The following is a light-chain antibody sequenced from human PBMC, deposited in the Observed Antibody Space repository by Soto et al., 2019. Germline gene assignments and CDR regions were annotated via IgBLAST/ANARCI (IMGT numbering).Light chain of an antibody. J-gene: IGLJ1*01. V-gene: IGLV2-11*01. CDR1: SSDVGAYNY. CDR2: DVS. CDR3: CSYAGSYNYV. Sequence: QSALAHPRSVCWSPGHSVTIACTGTSSDVGAYNYVSWYQQHPGKAPKLMTYDVSKRPSGVPDRFSGSKSGNTASLTISGLQAEDEADYYCCSYAGSYNYVFGSGTEVTXL.